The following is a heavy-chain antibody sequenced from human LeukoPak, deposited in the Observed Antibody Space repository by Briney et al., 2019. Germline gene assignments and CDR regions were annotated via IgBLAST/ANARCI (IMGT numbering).Heavy chain of an antibody. D-gene: IGHD2-2*01. V-gene: IGHV4-30-2*01. CDR1: GGSISSGGYS. J-gene: IGHJ4*02. CDR3: ARMYCSSTSCYYFDY. CDR2: IYHSGST. Sequence: PSETLSLTCAVSGGSISSGGYSWSWIRQPPGKGLEWIGYIYHSGSTYYNPSLKSRVTISVDRSKNQFSLKLSSVTAADTAVYYCARMYCSSTSCYYFDYWGQGTLVTVSS.